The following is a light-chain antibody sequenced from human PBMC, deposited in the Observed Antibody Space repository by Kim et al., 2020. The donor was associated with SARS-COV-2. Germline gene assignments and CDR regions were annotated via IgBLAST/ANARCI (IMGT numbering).Light chain of an antibody. CDR1: SCRIASNF. CDR3: QSGRL. Sequence: ESPGKTLTLSCRRSSCRIASNFVQWYQQRPGSAPTSVIYEDNQRPSWVPDRFSGSIDDSSNSASLTISGLKTEDEADYYCQSGRLFGGGTQLTVL. CDR2: EDN. J-gene: IGLJ2*01. V-gene: IGLV6-57*03.